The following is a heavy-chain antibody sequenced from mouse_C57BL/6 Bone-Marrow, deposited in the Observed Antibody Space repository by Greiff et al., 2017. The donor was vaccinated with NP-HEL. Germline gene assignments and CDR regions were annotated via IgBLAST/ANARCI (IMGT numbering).Heavy chain of an antibody. CDR1: GYTFTSYG. D-gene: IGHD2-4*01. V-gene: IGHV1-81*01. CDR2: IYPRSGNT. J-gene: IGHJ2*01. CDR3: ARLGDYDVRDY. Sequence: VQLQQSGAELARPGASVKLSCKASGYTFTSYGISWVKQRTGQGLEWIGEIYPRSGNTYYNEKLKGKATLTADNSSSTAYMELRSLTSEDSAVYFCARLGDYDVRDYWGQGTTLTVSS.